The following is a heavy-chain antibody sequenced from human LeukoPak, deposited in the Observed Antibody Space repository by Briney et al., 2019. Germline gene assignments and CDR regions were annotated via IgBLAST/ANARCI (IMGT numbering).Heavy chain of an antibody. CDR2: IFSGGST. Sequence: GGSLRLSCAASVTVRSNCMSWVRQAPGKGLEWVSVIFSGGSTSYADSVRGRFTISRDNSKNTVYLQIDGLRTEDTGVYYCATNVVVVAATGVLDVWGQGTMVTVSS. D-gene: IGHD2-15*01. CDR1: VTVRSNC. CDR3: ATNVVVVAATGVLDV. V-gene: IGHV3-53*05. J-gene: IGHJ3*01.